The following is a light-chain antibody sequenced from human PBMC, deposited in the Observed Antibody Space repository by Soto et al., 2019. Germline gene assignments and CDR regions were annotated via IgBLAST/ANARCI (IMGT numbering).Light chain of an antibody. Sequence: EVVLTQSPATLSVSPGERATLSCRASQSVSNNLAWYQQKPGQAPRLVIFGASARATGIPARFSGSGSGTEFTLTISTLQSEDLAVYYCQQYNNWPPAFGQGTKVEIK. J-gene: IGKJ1*01. CDR2: GAS. V-gene: IGKV3-15*01. CDR3: QQYNNWPPA. CDR1: QSVSNN.